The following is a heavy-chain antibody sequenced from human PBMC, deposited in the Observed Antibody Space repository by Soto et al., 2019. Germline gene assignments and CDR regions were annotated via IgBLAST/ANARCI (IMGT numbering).Heavy chain of an antibody. CDR1: GFTFSSYS. CDR3: ARAEGLTGYPIDY. D-gene: IGHD3-9*01. Sequence: GGSLRLSCAASGFTFSSYSMNWVRQAPGKGLEWVSSISSSSSYIYYADSVKGRFTISRDNAKNSLYLQMNSLRAEDTAVYYCARAEGLTGYPIDYWGQGTLVTVSS. CDR2: ISSSSSYI. V-gene: IGHV3-21*01. J-gene: IGHJ4*02.